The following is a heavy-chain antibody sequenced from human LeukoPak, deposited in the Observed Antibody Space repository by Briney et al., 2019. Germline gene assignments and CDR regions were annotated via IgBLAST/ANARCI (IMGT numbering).Heavy chain of an antibody. CDR3: AKDGYCGGDCPGGMDV. D-gene: IGHD2-21*02. CDR2: IWYDGSNK. CDR1: GFTFSSYG. V-gene: IGHV3-33*06. Sequence: GRSLRLSCAASGFTFSSYGMHWVRQAPGKGLEWVAVIWYDGSNKYYADSVKGRFTISRDNSKNTLYLQMNSLRAEDTAVYYCAKDGYCGGDCPGGMDVWGQGTTVTVSS. J-gene: IGHJ6*02.